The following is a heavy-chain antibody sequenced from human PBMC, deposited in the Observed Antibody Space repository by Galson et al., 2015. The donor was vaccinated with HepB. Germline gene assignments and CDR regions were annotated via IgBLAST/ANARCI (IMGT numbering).Heavy chain of an antibody. Sequence: SLRLSCAASGFTFSSYSMNWVRQAPGKGLEWVSSISSSSSYIYYADSVKGRFTISRDNAKNSLYLQMNSLRAEDTAVYYCARELGYCSSTSCQGPSPWGQGTLVTVSS. J-gene: IGHJ5*02. CDR3: ARELGYCSSTSCQGPSP. D-gene: IGHD2-2*01. CDR2: ISSSSSYI. CDR1: GFTFSSYS. V-gene: IGHV3-21*01.